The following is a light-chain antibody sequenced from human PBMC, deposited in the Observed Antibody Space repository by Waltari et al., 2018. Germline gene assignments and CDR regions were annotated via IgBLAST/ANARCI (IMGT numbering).Light chain of an antibody. J-gene: IGKJ2*01. Sequence: DIVMTQSPDSLAVSLGERATINCKSSQTVLYSSNHKNYLAWYQQKPGQPPKLVIYGASTRESWVPDRFGASGSGTDFNFTISSLQAEDVAVYYCQQYYTSPYTFAQGTKLEI. V-gene: IGKV4-1*01. CDR3: QQYYTSPYT. CDR1: QTVLYSSNHKNY. CDR2: GAS.